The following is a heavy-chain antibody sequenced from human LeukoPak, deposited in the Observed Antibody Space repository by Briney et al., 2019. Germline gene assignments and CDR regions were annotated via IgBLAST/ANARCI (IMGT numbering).Heavy chain of an antibody. V-gene: IGHV1-8*03. CDR2: MNPNSGNT. Sequence: ASVKVSCKASGYTFTGYYMHWVRQAPGQGLEWMGWMNPNSGNTGYAQKFQGRVTITRNTSISTAYMELSSLRSEDTAVYYCAREGGGRANWFDPWGQGTLVTVSS. D-gene: IGHD2-15*01. CDR1: GYTFTGYY. J-gene: IGHJ5*02. CDR3: AREGGGRANWFDP.